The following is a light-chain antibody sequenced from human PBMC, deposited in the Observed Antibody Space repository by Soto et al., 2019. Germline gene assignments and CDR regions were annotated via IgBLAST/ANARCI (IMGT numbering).Light chain of an antibody. CDR3: QQYNYYPVT. Sequence: DIPMTNSLSTLSASVGDRVTITCRASQSISSWLAWYQQKPGKAPKLLIFDASSLEGGVPSRFSGSGSGTEFTLTISSLQPDDFATYYCQQYNYYPVTFGQGTKVDIK. CDR1: QSISSW. CDR2: DAS. J-gene: IGKJ1*01. V-gene: IGKV1-5*01.